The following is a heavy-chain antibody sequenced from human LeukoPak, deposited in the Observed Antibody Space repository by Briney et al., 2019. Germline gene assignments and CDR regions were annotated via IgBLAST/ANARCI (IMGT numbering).Heavy chain of an antibody. D-gene: IGHD3-22*01. J-gene: IGHJ4*02. CDR1: GLTFSSYG. Sequence: GGSLRLSCAASGLTFSSYGMHWVRQAPGKGLEWVAVISYDGSNKYYADSVKGRFTISRDNSKNTLYLQMNSLRAEDTAVYYCAKLDDSSGYYYPLDYWGQGTLVTVSS. CDR2: ISYDGSNK. V-gene: IGHV3-30*18. CDR3: AKLDDSSGYYYPLDY.